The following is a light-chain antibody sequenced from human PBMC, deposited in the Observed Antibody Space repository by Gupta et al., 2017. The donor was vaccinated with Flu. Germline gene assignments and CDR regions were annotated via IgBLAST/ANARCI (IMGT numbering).Light chain of an antibody. CDR2: KDT. Sequence: SYELTQPPSVPVSPGQTASITCSGDNLGDKYACWYQQKPGQSPLLAIYKDTKRPSGIPELFSGSSYGKTARTRISGTQAVEDAYYYCREWDSTTVVFG. J-gene: IGLJ1*01. CDR1: NLGDKY. CDR3: REWDSTTVV. V-gene: IGLV3-1*01.